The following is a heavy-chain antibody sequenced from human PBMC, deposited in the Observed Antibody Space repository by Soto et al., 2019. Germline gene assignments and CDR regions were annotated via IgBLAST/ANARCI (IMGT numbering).Heavy chain of an antibody. J-gene: IGHJ6*02. CDR1: GYTFTSYA. CDR2: INAGNGNT. Sequence: ASLKVSCKASGYTFTSYAMHWVRQAPGQRLEWMGWINAGNGNTKYSQKFQGRVTITRDTSASTAYMELSSLRSEDTAVYYCAGTMVRGVSPKNYYYYGTDVWGQGTTVTVSS. D-gene: IGHD3-10*01. CDR3: AGTMVRGVSPKNYYYYGTDV. V-gene: IGHV1-3*01.